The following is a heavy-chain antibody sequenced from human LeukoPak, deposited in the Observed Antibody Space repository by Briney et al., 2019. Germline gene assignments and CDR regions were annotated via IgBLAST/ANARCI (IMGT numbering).Heavy chain of an antibody. CDR2: ISGRGDST. J-gene: IGHJ2*01. CDR1: RFTFSSYA. CDR3: AKAIAAPVWYFDL. V-gene: IGHV3-23*01. Sequence: GGSLRLSCAASRFTFSSYAMSWVRQAPGKGLEWVSTISGRGDSTYYADSVKGRFTISRDNSRNTLYLQMNALRAEDTAVYYCAKAIAAPVWYFDLWGRGTLVTVSS. D-gene: IGHD6-13*01.